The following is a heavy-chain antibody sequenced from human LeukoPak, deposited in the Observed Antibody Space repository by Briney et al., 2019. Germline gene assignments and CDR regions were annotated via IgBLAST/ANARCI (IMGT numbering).Heavy chain of an antibody. D-gene: IGHD6-19*01. Sequence: GGSLRLSCAASGFTFSGYSMNRVRQAPGKGLEWVSSISSSSSYIYYADSVKGRFTISRDNSKNTLYLQMNTLRAEDTAVYYCAKVSGIGVAGYPLDSWGQGTLVTVSS. CDR1: GFTFSGYS. CDR2: ISSSSSYI. J-gene: IGHJ4*02. V-gene: IGHV3-21*04. CDR3: AKVSGIGVAGYPLDS.